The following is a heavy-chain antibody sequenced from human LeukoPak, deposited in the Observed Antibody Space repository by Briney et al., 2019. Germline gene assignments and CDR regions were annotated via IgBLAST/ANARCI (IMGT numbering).Heavy chain of an antibody. CDR1: GFTFSNYG. D-gene: IGHD6-13*01. Sequence: GGSLRLSCAASGFTFSNYGMTWVRQAPGKGLEWVSSISGSAATISYADSVKGRFTISRDNAKNSLYLQMNSLRAEDTAVYYCARVIAAAAHNWFDPWGQGTLVTVSS. CDR2: ISGSAATI. CDR3: ARVIAAAAHNWFDP. J-gene: IGHJ5*02. V-gene: IGHV3-23*01.